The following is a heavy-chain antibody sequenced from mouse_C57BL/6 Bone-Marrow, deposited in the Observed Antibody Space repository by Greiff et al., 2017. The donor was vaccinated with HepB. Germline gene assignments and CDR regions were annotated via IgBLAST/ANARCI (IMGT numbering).Heavy chain of an antibody. CDR2: SRNKANDYTT. V-gene: IGHV7-1*01. CDR3: ARDYYGSSSYAMDY. Sequence: EVQVVESGGGLVQSGRSLRLSCATSGFTFSDFYMEWVRQAPGKGLEWIAASRNKANDYTTEYSASVKGRFIVSRDTSQSILYLQMNALRAEDTAIYYCARDYYGSSSYAMDYWGQGTSVTVSS. CDR1: GFTFSDFY. D-gene: IGHD1-1*01. J-gene: IGHJ4*01.